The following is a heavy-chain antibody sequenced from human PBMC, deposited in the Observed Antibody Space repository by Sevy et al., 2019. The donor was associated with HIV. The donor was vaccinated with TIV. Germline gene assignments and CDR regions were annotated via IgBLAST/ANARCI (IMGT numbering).Heavy chain of an antibody. V-gene: IGHV3-53*01. CDR1: GLTVGSLS. Sequence: GGSLRLSCVASGLTVGSLSINWVRQAPGKGLEWVSLIYSAGTTFYSDTVKGRFTISSDNSNNTLDLQMNSLRAEDTAIYYCARIKGASSSYAMDVWGQGTKVTVSS. D-gene: IGHD2-2*01. CDR2: IYSAGTT. J-gene: IGHJ6*02. CDR3: ARIKGASSSYAMDV.